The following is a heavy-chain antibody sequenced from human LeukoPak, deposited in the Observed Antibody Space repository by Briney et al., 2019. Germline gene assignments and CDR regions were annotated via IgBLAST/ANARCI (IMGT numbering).Heavy chain of an antibody. CDR1: GYTFTSYD. D-gene: IGHD6-6*01. Sequence: ASVKVSCKASGYTFTSYDINWVRQATGQGLECMGWMNPNSGNTGYAQKFQGRVTMTRNTSISTAYMELSSLRSEDTAVYYCARRRNIAARPCWFDPWGQGTLVTVSS. CDR2: MNPNSGNT. J-gene: IGHJ5*02. CDR3: ARRRNIAARPCWFDP. V-gene: IGHV1-8*01.